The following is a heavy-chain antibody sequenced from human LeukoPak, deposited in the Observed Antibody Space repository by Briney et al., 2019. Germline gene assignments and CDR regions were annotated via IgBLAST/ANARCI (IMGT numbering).Heavy chain of an antibody. CDR1: GFSFNTYA. CDR2: ISNTGGST. Sequence: PGESPRLSCAASGFSFNTYAMSWVRQAPGKGLEWVSAISNTGGSTYYADSVKGRFTISRDKSKSTLSLQMNSLRAEDTAVYYCAQQVGYCSSGSCYFTYWGQGTLVTVSS. V-gene: IGHV3-23*01. CDR3: AQQVGYCSSGSCYFTY. J-gene: IGHJ1*01. D-gene: IGHD2-15*01.